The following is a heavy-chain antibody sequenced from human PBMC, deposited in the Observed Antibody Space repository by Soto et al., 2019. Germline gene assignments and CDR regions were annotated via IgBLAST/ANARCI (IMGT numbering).Heavy chain of an antibody. CDR3: GRLAEAATGHTDFDF. Sequence: PSETLSLTCTVSGASIKSSNYFWGWIRQPPGKGLEFVGSIHSSGGTYYNPSLKSRVTVSVDLSNSHFSLSLKSLTATDTAVYYCGRLAEAATGHTDFDFWGQGTLVTSPQ. V-gene: IGHV4-39*02. J-gene: IGHJ4*02. D-gene: IGHD2-15*01. CDR2: IHSSGGT. CDR1: GASIKSSNYF.